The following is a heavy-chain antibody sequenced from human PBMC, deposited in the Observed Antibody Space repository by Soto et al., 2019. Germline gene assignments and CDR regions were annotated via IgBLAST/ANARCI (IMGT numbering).Heavy chain of an antibody. V-gene: IGHV1-46*03. CDR1: GYTFTSYY. Sequence: QVQLVQSGAEVKKPGASVKVSCKASGYTFTSYYMHWVRQAPGQGIEWMGMITPSGGTTSYAQKFQGRVTMTWDTSTTTVYMELSSLRSEDTAVYYCARATYYYGSGSSRFDYWGQGTLVTVSS. CDR2: ITPSGGTT. J-gene: IGHJ4*02. D-gene: IGHD3-10*01. CDR3: ARATYYYGSGSSRFDY.